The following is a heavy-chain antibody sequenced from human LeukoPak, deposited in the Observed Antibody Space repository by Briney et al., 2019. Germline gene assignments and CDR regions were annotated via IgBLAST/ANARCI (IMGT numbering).Heavy chain of an antibody. J-gene: IGHJ4*02. D-gene: IGHD1-1*01. Sequence: SETLSLTCTVSGDSITNYYGSWIRQPPGKGLEWIGYMSYSGTTNYNPSLKSRVTISADASKKQISLKLSSMTAADTAVYYCARPRGRNNWYYFDFWGQGTLVTASS. CDR3: ARPRGRNNWYYFDF. V-gene: IGHV4-59*01. CDR2: MSYSGTT. CDR1: GDSITNYY.